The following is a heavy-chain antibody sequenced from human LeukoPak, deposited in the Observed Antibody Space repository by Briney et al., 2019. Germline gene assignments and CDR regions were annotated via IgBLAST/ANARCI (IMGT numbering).Heavy chain of an antibody. CDR2: IYPGDSDT. V-gene: IGHV5-51*01. J-gene: IGHJ4*02. CDR1: GYSFTNYW. Sequence: RGESLKISCKGSGYSFTNYWIAWVRQMPGNGLEWMGIIYPGDSDTRYSPSFQGQVTISADKSISTAYLQWSSLKASDTAMYYCASSRSGWSFDYWGQGTLVTVSS. D-gene: IGHD6-19*01. CDR3: ASSRSGWSFDY.